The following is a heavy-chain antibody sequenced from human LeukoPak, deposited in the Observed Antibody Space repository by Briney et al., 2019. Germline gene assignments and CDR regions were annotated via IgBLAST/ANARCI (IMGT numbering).Heavy chain of an antibody. V-gene: IGHV3-23*01. Sequence: PGGSLRLSCAVSGFTFDNYSMSWVRQAPGKGLEWVSAISGSGGSTYYADSVKGRFTISRDNSKNTLYLQMNSLRAEDTAVYYCAKDRRAYYDFSDPWGQGTLVTVSS. CDR3: AKDRRAYYDFSDP. CDR2: ISGSGGST. J-gene: IGHJ5*02. D-gene: IGHD3-3*01. CDR1: GFTFDNYS.